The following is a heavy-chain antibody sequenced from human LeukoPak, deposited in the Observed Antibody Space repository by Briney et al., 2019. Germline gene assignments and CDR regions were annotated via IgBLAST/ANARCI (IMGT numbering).Heavy chain of an antibody. CDR1: GGSISSSSYY. CDR2: IYYSGST. CDR3: ARHEELLRNFDY. V-gene: IGHV4-39*01. Sequence: SETLPLTCTVSGGSISSSSYYWGWIRQPPGKGLEWIGSIYYSGSTYYNPSLKSRVTISVDTSKNQFSLKLSSVTAADTAVYYCARHEELLRNFDYWGQGTLVTVSS. D-gene: IGHD1-26*01. J-gene: IGHJ4*02.